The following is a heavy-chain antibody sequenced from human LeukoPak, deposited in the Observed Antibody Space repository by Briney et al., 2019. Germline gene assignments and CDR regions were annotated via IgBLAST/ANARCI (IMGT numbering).Heavy chain of an antibody. V-gene: IGHV4-4*07. CDR3: AKDDKTGMARNFDY. CDR1: GGSISSYY. CDR2: IYTSGST. D-gene: IGHD1-1*01. J-gene: IGHJ4*02. Sequence: SETLSLTCTVSGGSISSYYWSWIRQPAGKGLEWIGRIYTSGSTNYNPSLKSRVTMSVDTSKNQFSLKLSSVTAADTAVYYCAKDDKTGMARNFDYWGQGTLVTVSS.